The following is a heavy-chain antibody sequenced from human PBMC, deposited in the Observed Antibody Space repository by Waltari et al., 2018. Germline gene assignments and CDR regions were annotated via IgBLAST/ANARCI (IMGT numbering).Heavy chain of an antibody. J-gene: IGHJ3*02. CDR1: GFPLSRYW. CDR3: ARDQWFAFDI. D-gene: IGHD3-22*01. CDR2: IMTDGSEE. V-gene: IGHV3-7*01. Sequence: EVQLVESGGGLVQPGGSLGLPCAAAGFPLSRYWMGWVRQAPGKGPEWVANIMTDGSEEYYVDSVRGRFTISRDNAKNSLYLQMNSLRPEDTAVYYCARDQWFAFDIWGHGTMVTVSS.